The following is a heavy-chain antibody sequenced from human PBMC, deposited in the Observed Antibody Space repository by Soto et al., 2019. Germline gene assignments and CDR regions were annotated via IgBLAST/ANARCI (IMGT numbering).Heavy chain of an antibody. CDR2: ISSSSSYI. CDR3: ARAPGARPHTYYFDY. V-gene: IGHV3-21*01. Sequence: SLRLSCAAPGFTFSDHFMDWVRQAPGKGLEWVSSISSSSSYIYYADSVKGRFTISRDNAKNSLYLQMNSLRAEDTAVYYCARAPGARPHTYYFDYWGQRTLVTVSS. J-gene: IGHJ4*02. CDR1: GFTFSDHF. D-gene: IGHD1-26*01.